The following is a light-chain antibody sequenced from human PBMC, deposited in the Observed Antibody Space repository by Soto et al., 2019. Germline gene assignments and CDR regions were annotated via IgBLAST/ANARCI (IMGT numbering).Light chain of an antibody. CDR2: AAS. CDR1: QDITNS. CDR3: QQYYSYPRN. J-gene: IGKJ4*01. Sequence: IQMTQSPSSLSASTGDRVTITCRASQDITNSLAWYQQKPGKAPKLLIYAASTLQGGVPSRFSGSGSGTDFTLIISSLQSEDFATYYCQQYYSYPRNFGGGTKVDI. V-gene: IGKV1-8*01.